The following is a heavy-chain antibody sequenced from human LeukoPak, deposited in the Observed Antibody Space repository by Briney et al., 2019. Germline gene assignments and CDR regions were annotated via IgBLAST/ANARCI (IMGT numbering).Heavy chain of an antibody. CDR1: GGTFSSYA. CDR2: IIPIFGTA. Sequence: GASVKVSCKASGGTFSSYAISWVRQAPGQGLEWMGGIIPIFGTANYAQKFQGRVTITADESTSTAYMELSSLRSEDTAVYYCARDHRSGGGIVVVPARGDAFHIWGQGTMVTVSS. CDR3: ARDHRSGGGIVVVPARGDAFHI. J-gene: IGHJ3*02. V-gene: IGHV1-69*13. D-gene: IGHD2-2*01.